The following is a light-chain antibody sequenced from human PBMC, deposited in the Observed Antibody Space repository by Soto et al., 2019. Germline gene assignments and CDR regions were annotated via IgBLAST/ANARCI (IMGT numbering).Light chain of an antibody. CDR3: CSYAGSPYV. J-gene: IGLJ1*01. CDR2: EVS. V-gene: IGLV2-23*02. CDR1: SSDVGSYNL. Sequence: QSVLTQPASVSGSPGQSITISCTGTSSDVGSYNLVSWYQQHPGKAPKLMIYEVSKRPSGVSNRFSGSKSGNTASLTISGLQDEDEADYYCCSYAGSPYVFGTGTKLTVL.